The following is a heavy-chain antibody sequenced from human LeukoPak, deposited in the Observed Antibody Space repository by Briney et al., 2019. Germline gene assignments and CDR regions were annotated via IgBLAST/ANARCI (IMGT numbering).Heavy chain of an antibody. D-gene: IGHD3-22*01. CDR1: GYSISSGYY. CDR3: AREMYDSGGYRVSYFDY. Sequence: PSETLSLTCNVSGYSISSGYYWGWIRQPPGKGLEWIASIHNSGSTFYNPSLKGRASRSIDTSKNQFSLKLSSVTAADTAVYYCAREMYDSGGYRVSYFDYWGQGILVTVSS. V-gene: IGHV4-38-2*02. J-gene: IGHJ4*02. CDR2: IHNSGST.